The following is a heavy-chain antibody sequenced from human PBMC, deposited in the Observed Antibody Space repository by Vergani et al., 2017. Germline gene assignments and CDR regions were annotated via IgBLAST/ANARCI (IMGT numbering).Heavy chain of an antibody. Sequence: QITLKESGPTLVKPTQTLTLTCTFSGFSLNTRGVSVAWIRQPPGKALDWLALIYWNDDQHYSPSLNNRVTITKDTAKIQVVLTMTNMDYVDTGAYYCVYRITEYGTTGCFYAFCSLYYMDVCGEETTLAVSS. J-gene: IGHJ6*03. CDR3: VYRITEYGTTGCFYAFCSLYYMDV. CDR1: GFSLNTRGVS. V-gene: IGHV2-5*04. CDR2: IYWNDDQ. D-gene: IGHD1-7*01.